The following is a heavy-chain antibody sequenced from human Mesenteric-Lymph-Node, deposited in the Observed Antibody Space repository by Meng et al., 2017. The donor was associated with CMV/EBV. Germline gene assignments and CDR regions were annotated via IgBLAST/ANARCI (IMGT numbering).Heavy chain of an antibody. D-gene: IGHD3-10*01. Sequence: CAASGFTFNNYAMPWVRQAPGQGPEWVSTIAAAGGNVWYADSVRGRFTISRDDSRNTLYLQMNNLRVEDTAVYYCIHYGSGSYTTDYWGQGTLVTVSS. V-gene: IGHV3-23*01. CDR1: GFTFNNYA. CDR3: IHYGSGSYTTDY. J-gene: IGHJ4*02. CDR2: IAAAGGNV.